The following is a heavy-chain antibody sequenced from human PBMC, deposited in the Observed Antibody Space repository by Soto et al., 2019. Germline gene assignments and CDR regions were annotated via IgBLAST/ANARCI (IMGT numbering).Heavy chain of an antibody. D-gene: IGHD1-26*01. CDR3: ARFLVGASRGGWFDP. J-gene: IGHJ5*02. Sequence: SETLSLTCTVSGGSVSSDNYYWSWIRQPPGKGLEWIGYIYYSGSTNSNPSLKSRVTMSVDTSKNQFSLKLTSVTAADTAVYYCARFLVGASRGGWFDPWGQGTLVTVSS. CDR1: GGSVSSDNYY. CDR2: IYYSGST. V-gene: IGHV4-61*01.